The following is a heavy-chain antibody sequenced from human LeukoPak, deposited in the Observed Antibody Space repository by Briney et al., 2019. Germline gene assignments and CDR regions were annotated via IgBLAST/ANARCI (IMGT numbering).Heavy chain of an antibody. V-gene: IGHV3-7*01. CDR3: ARDVLVAASNWFDP. D-gene: IGHD2-15*01. J-gene: IGHJ5*02. CDR1: GFTFSNFW. Sequence: GGSLRLSCTASGFTFSNFWMGWVRQAPGKGLEWVANIKQDETEKFYLGSVKGRFTISRDNAKNSQYPQMNSLRTEDTAVYYCARDVLVAASNWFDPWGQGTLVTVSS. CDR2: IKQDETEK.